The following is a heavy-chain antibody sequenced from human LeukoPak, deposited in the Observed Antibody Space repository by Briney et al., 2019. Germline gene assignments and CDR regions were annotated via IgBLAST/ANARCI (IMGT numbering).Heavy chain of an antibody. CDR3: AKDSSSWYYYYYYYMDV. J-gene: IGHJ6*03. Sequence: GGSLRLSCAASGFTFSSYSMSWVRQAPGKGLEWVSSISTSSSYIYYADSVKGRFTISRYNAKNSVYLQMNSLRAEDTAVYYCAKDSSSWYYYYYYYMDVWGKGTTVTVSS. V-gene: IGHV3-21*01. CDR2: ISTSSSYI. CDR1: GFTFSSYS. D-gene: IGHD6-13*01.